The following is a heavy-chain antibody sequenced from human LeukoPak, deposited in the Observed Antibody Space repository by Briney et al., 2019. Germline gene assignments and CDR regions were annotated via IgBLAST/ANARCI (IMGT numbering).Heavy chain of an antibody. V-gene: IGHV3-30*04. Sequence: GGSLRLSCAASGFTFSSYAMHWVRQAPGKGLEWVAVISYDGSNKYYADSVKGRFTISRDNSKNTLYLQMNSLRAEDTAVYYCARVLNWNDFTIGPYDYWGQGTLVTVSS. CDR2: ISYDGSNK. CDR1: GFTFSSYA. J-gene: IGHJ4*02. D-gene: IGHD1-1*01. CDR3: ARVLNWNDFTIGPYDY.